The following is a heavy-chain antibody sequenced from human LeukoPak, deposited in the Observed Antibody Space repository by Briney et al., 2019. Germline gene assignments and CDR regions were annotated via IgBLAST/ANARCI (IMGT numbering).Heavy chain of an antibody. V-gene: IGHV3-30*02. CDR2: IRFDGSNK. D-gene: IGHD3-22*01. CDR3: AKDPSYYDSSGVHY. Sequence: GGSLRLSCAASGFTLSSNGMHWVRRAPGKGLEWVAFIRFDGSNKYYADSVKGRFTISRDNSKNTLYLQMNSLRGEDTAVYYCAKDPSYYDSSGVHYWGQGTLVTVSS. J-gene: IGHJ4*02. CDR1: GFTLSSNG.